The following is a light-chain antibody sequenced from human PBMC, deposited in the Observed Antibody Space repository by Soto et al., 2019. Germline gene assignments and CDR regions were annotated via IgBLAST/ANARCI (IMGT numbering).Light chain of an antibody. V-gene: IGLV1-40*01. J-gene: IGLJ2*01. CDR1: SSNIGANYD. Sequence: QPVLTQPPSVSGDPGQRVTISCTGDSSNIGANYDVHWYQQRPGHAPKLLIYANTARHSGVPDRFSASKSGSSASLAITGLQPEDEGFYYCQSSDSSLNSIFGGGTKLTVL. CDR2: ANT. CDR3: QSSDSSLNSI.